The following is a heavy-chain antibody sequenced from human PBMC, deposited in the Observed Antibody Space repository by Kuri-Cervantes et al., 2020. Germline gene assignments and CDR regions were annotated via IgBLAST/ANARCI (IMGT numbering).Heavy chain of an antibody. Sequence: GGSLRLSCAASGFTVSSNYMSWVRQAPGKGLEWVSVIYSGGSTYYADSVKGRFTISRGNAKNSLYLQMNSLRAEDTAVYYCARAPLTFLDYWGQGTLVTVSS. D-gene: IGHD2-21*01. CDR3: ARAPLTFLDY. CDR2: IYSGGST. J-gene: IGHJ4*02. V-gene: IGHV3-53*01. CDR1: GFTVSSNY.